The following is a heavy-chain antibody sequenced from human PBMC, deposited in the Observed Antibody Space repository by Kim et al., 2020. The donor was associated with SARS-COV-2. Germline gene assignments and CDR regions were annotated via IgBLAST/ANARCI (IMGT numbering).Heavy chain of an antibody. Sequence: SETLSLTCAVSGGSISSSNWWSWVRQPPGKGLEWIGEIYHSGSTNYNPSLKSRVTISVDKSKNQFSLKLSSVTAADTAVYYCAREAVFYHYDILTGYSVWSPHSLYGMDVWGQGTTVTVSS. V-gene: IGHV4-4*02. CDR3: AREAVFYHYDILTGYSVWSPHSLYGMDV. J-gene: IGHJ6*02. D-gene: IGHD3-9*01. CDR1: GGSISSSNW. CDR2: IYHSGST.